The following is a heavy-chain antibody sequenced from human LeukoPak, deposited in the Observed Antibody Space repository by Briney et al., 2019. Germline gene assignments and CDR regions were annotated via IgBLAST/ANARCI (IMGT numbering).Heavy chain of an antibody. D-gene: IGHD4-11*01. J-gene: IGHJ6*02. Sequence: GGSLRLSCAASGFTFSTYSMKWVRQAPGKGLEWVSYISSSSYTNYADSVKGRFTISRDNAKNSLYLQMNSLRAEDTAVYYCARAPHYSNYGPYYYGMDVWGQGTTVTVSS. CDR2: ISSSSYT. CDR1: GFTFSTYS. CDR3: ARAPHYSNYGPYYYGMDV. V-gene: IGHV3-21*05.